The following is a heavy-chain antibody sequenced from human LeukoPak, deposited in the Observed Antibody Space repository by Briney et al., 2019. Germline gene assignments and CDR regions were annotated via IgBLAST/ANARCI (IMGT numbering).Heavy chain of an antibody. Sequence: SVKVSCKASGFAFSRSGVQWVRQARGEGLEWRGCLSVGSGNTKYAQNYHGTLTITSGMSTSTAYMQLYSLRSEDTALYYCAAARGATIELLDYWGQGTLVTVSS. CDR2: LSVGSGNT. CDR1: GFAFSRSG. CDR3: AAARGATIELLDY. D-gene: IGHD5-12*01. J-gene: IGHJ4*02. V-gene: IGHV1-58*01.